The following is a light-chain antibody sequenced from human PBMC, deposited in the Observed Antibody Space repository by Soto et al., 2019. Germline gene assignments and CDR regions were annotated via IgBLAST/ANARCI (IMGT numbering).Light chain of an antibody. J-gene: IGLJ1*01. CDR1: SSDVGGYNY. CDR3: SSYAGSYTYV. CDR2: DVS. V-gene: IGLV2-11*01. Sequence: QSPLTQPRSVSGSPGQSVTISCTGTSSDVGGYNYVPGYQQHPGKAPKLMIYDVSKRPSGVPDRFSGSKAGNTASLTISGLEAEDEADYYCSSYAGSYTYVFGTGTKATVL.